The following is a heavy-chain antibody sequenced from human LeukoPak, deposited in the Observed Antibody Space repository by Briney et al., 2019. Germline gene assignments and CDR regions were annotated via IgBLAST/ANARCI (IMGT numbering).Heavy chain of an antibody. CDR1: GGSISSYY. V-gene: IGHV4-59*08. CDR3: VRLAKQAMHYFDY. CDR2: IYYSGST. J-gene: IGHJ4*02. Sequence: SETLSLTCTVSGGSISSYYWSWIRQPPGKGLEWIGYIYYSGSTNYNPSLKSRVTISVDTSKNQFSLKLSSVTAADTAVYYCVRLAKQAMHYFDYWGQGTLVTVSS.